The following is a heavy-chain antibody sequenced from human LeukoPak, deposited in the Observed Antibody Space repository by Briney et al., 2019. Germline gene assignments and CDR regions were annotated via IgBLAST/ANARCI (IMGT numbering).Heavy chain of an antibody. J-gene: IGHJ4*02. CDR2: INPNSGGT. CDR1: GYTFTGYY. D-gene: IGHD2-2*01. CDR3: ARSDRLPAPFDY. V-gene: IGHV1-2*04. Sequence: ASVKVSCKASGYTFTGYYMHWVRQAPGQGLEWMGWINPNSGGTNYAQKFQGWVTMTRDTSISTAYMELSRMGSDDTAVYYCARSDRLPAPFDYWGQGTLVTVSS.